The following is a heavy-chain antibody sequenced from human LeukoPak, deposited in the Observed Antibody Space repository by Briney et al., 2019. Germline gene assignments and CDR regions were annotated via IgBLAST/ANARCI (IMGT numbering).Heavy chain of an antibody. V-gene: IGHV3-30-3*01. D-gene: IGHD2-2*01. Sequence: SGGSLRLSCAASGFTFSSYAIHWVRQAPGKGLEWVAVISYDGSNKYYADSVKGRFTISRDNSKNTLYLQMNSLRAEDTAVYYCASPRTTYCSSSSCGVGFDYWGQGTLVTVSS. CDR2: ISYDGSNK. CDR1: GFTFSSYA. CDR3: ASPRTTYCSSSSCGVGFDY. J-gene: IGHJ4*02.